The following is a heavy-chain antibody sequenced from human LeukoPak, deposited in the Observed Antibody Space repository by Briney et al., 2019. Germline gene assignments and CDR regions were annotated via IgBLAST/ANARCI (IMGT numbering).Heavy chain of an antibody. CDR1: GFTFSSYD. J-gene: IGHJ4*02. V-gene: IGHV3-30*18. CDR3: AKSERYCSSTSCSYYFDY. Sequence: GGSLRLSCAASGFTFSSYDMHWVRQAPGKGLEWVAVISYDGSNKYYADSVKGRFTISRDNSKNTLYLQMNSLRAEDTAVYYSAKSERYCSSTSCSYYFDYWGQGTLVTVSS. D-gene: IGHD2-2*01. CDR2: ISYDGSNK.